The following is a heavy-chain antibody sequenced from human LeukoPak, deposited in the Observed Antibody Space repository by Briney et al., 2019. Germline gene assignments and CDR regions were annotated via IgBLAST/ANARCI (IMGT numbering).Heavy chain of an antibody. CDR2: IWYDGSNK. D-gene: IGHD3-22*01. CDR1: GFTFRSYG. Sequence: PGGSLRLSCAASGFTFRSYGMHWVRQAPGKGLEWVAVIWYDGSNKYYADSVKGRFTISRDNSKNTLYLQMNSLRAEDTAVYYCARDYYDSSGYLNNWFDPWGQGTLVTVSS. V-gene: IGHV3-33*01. J-gene: IGHJ5*02. CDR3: ARDYYDSSGYLNNWFDP.